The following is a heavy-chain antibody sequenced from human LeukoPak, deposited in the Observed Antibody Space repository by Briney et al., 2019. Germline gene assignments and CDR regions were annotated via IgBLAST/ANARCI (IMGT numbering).Heavy chain of an antibody. Sequence: PPGGSLRLSCAASGFTFSSYGMQWVRQAPGKGLEWVAVISYDGSNKYYADSVKGRFTISRDNSKNTLYLQMNSLRAEDTAVYYCARDNGDLGNYYYGMDVWGQGTTVTVSS. D-gene: IGHD4-17*01. V-gene: IGHV3-30*03. CDR1: GFTFSSYG. J-gene: IGHJ6*02. CDR2: ISYDGSNK. CDR3: ARDNGDLGNYYYGMDV.